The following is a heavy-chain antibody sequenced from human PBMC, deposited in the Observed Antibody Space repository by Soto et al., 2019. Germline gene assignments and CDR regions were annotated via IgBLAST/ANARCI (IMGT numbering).Heavy chain of an antibody. CDR3: ARGSVAGIWFWFDP. CDR1: GFTFSSYA. Sequence: GSLRLSCAASGFTFSSYAMHWVRQAPGKGLEYVSAISSNGGSTYYANSVKGRFTISRDNSKNTLYLQMGSLRAEDMAVYYCARGSVAGIWFWFDPWGQGTLVTVSS. CDR2: ISSNGGST. V-gene: IGHV3-64*01. J-gene: IGHJ5*02. D-gene: IGHD6-19*01.